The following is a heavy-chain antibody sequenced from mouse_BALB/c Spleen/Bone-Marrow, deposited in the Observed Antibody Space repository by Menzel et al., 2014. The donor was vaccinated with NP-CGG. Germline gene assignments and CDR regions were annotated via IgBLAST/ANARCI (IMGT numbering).Heavy chain of an antibody. Sequence: EVQLVESGGGLVKPGGSLKLSCAASGFAFSSYDMSWVRQTPEKRLEWVAYISSGGGSTYYPDTVKGRFTISRDNAKNTLYLQMSSLKSEDTAMYYCARQGFGYVDFDVWGAGTTVPVSS. CDR3: ARQGFGYVDFDV. J-gene: IGHJ1*01. CDR1: GFAFSSYD. D-gene: IGHD1-2*01. V-gene: IGHV5-12-1*01. CDR2: ISSGGGST.